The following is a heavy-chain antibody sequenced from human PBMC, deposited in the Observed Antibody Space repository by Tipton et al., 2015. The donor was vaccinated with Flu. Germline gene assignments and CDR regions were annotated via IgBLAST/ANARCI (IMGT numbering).Heavy chain of an antibody. CDR2: ITPSGVDK. CDR3: AKDAATGTAYNNYYGMDV. Sequence: SLRLSCAASGFTFSSYEMNWVRQAPGKGLEWVSYITPSGVDKYYADSVRGRFTVSRDNAKNSLFLQMNSLRDEGTAVYYCAKDAATGTAYNNYYGMDVWGQGTAVTVSS. CDR1: GFTFSSYE. D-gene: IGHD1-1*01. V-gene: IGHV3-48*03. J-gene: IGHJ6*02.